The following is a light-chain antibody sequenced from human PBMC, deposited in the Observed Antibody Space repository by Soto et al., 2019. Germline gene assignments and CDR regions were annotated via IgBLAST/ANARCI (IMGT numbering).Light chain of an antibody. CDR2: DAS. Sequence: EIVLTQSPATLSLSPGERATLSCRASQSVSSYLAWYQQKPGQAPRLLIYDASKRAPGIPATFSGSGSGTDFTLTISSREPEDFAVYYCQQRSNWPLPFGGGTKVEIK. CDR3: QQRSNWPLP. CDR1: QSVSSY. J-gene: IGKJ4*01. V-gene: IGKV3-11*01.